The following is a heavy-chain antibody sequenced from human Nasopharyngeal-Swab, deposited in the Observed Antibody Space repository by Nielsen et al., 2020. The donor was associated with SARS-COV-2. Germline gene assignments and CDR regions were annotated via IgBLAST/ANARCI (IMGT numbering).Heavy chain of an antibody. CDR2: ISSSSSYI. D-gene: IGHD3-3*01. V-gene: IGHV3-21*01. Sequence: GGSLRLSCAASGFTFSSYSMTWVRQAPGKGLEWVSSISSSSSYIYYADSVKGRFTISRDNAKNSLYLQMNSLRAEDTAVYYRARSGELRFLEWLNTRPDYWGQGTLVTVSS. CDR1: GFTFSSYS. J-gene: IGHJ4*02. CDR3: ARSGELRFLEWLNTRPDY.